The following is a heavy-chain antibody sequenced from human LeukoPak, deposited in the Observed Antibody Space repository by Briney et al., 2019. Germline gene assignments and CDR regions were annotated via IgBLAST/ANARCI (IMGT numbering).Heavy chain of an antibody. D-gene: IGHD1-26*01. Sequence: GGSLRLSCAASGFPFNVQTMSWVRQAPGKGLDWVASMKEDGSEIYYVDSVKGRFTISRDNSKNSLYLQMNSLRAGDTAVYYCARGGATRGRFENWGQGNLVTVSS. CDR2: MKEDGSEI. V-gene: IGHV3-7*01. CDR3: ARGGATRGRFEN. CDR1: GFPFNVQT. J-gene: IGHJ4*02.